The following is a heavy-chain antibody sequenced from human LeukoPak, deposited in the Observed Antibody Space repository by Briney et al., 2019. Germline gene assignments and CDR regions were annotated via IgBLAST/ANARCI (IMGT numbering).Heavy chain of an antibody. Sequence: GGSLRLSCAASGFTFSDSAIHWVRQAPGKGLEWVAHIKEDGSMLSYVDSVKGRFTISRDNAKNSVYLQMNSLRAEDTAVYYCARVVTWFDPWGQGSLVTVSS. CDR3: ARVVTWFDP. V-gene: IGHV3-7*04. CDR1: GFTFSDSA. CDR2: IKEDGSML. J-gene: IGHJ5*02.